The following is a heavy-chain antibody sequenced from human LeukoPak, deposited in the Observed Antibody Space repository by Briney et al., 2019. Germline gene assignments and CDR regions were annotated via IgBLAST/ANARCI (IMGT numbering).Heavy chain of an antibody. CDR3: ARVRCSSTSCYYYYYGMDV. D-gene: IGHD2-2*01. J-gene: IGHJ6*02. V-gene: IGHV3-30-3*01. Sequence: GGSLRLSCAASGFTFSSYAMHWVRQAPGKGLEWVAVISYDGNNKYYADSVKGRFTISRANFKNTLYRQMNSLRAEDTAVYYCARVRCSSTSCYYYYYGMDVWGQGTTVTVSS. CDR2: ISYDGNNK. CDR1: GFTFSSYA.